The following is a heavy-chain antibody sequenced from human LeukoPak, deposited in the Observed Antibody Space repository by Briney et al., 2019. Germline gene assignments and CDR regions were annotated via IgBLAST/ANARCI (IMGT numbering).Heavy chain of an antibody. CDR3: ARGDGFDP. J-gene: IGHJ5*02. Sequence: SETLSLTCAVYGGSFSGYYWSWIRQPPGKGLEWIGEINHGGSTNYNPSLKSRVTISVDTSKNQFSLKLSSVTAADAAVYYCARGDGFDPWGQGTLVTVSS. CDR1: GGSFSGYY. CDR2: INHGGST. V-gene: IGHV4-34*01.